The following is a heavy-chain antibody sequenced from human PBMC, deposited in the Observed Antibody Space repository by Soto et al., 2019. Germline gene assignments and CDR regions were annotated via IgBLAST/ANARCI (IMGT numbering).Heavy chain of an antibody. CDR3: AKDPARIYDGSAYFDY. CDR2: ISGSGGST. V-gene: IGHV3-23*01. CDR1: GFTFSSYA. D-gene: IGHD3-10*01. Sequence: GGSLRLSCAASGFTFSSYAMSWVRQAPGKGLEWVSAISGSGGSTYYADSVKGRFTISRANSKTTLYLQMNSLRAEDTAVYYSAKDPARIYDGSAYFDYWGQGTLVTVSS. J-gene: IGHJ4*02.